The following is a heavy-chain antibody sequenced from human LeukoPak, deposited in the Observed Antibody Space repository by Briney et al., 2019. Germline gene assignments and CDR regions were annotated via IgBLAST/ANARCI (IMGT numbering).Heavy chain of an antibody. CDR1: GVSISSYY. Sequence: SETLSLTCTVSGVSISSYYWSWIRQPPGKGLEWIGYIYYSGSTNYNPSLKSRVTISVDTSKNQFSLKLSSVTAADTAVYYCARGPFYGDPFYYYYYGIDVWGQGTTVTVSS. CDR2: IYYSGST. CDR3: ARGPFYGDPFYYYYYGIDV. D-gene: IGHD4-17*01. J-gene: IGHJ6*02. V-gene: IGHV4-59*01.